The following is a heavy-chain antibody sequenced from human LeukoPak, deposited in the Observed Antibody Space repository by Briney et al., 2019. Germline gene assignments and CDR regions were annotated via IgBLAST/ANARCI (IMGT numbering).Heavy chain of an antibody. V-gene: IGHV3-30*02. Sequence: GGSLRLSCAASGFTFSSYTMYWVRQAPGEGLEWVAFIRYDGSNKYYADSVKGRFTISGDNSKNTLYLQMNSLRAEDTAVYYCAKDHTGELSWFDPWGQGTLVTVSS. CDR2: IRYDGSNK. D-gene: IGHD3-16*02. CDR1: GFTFSSYT. J-gene: IGHJ5*02. CDR3: AKDHTGELSWFDP.